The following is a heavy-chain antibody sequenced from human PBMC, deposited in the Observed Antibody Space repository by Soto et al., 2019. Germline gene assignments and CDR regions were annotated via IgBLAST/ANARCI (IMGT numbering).Heavy chain of an antibody. CDR2: IYYSGST. CDR3: ARYLGHDYGDYNWFDP. CDR1: GGSISSGGYY. V-gene: IGHV4-31*03. J-gene: IGHJ5*02. Sequence: SETLSLTCTVSGGSISSGGYYWSWIRQHPGKGLEWIGYIYYSGSTYYNPSLKSRVTISVDTSKNQFSLKLSSVTAADTAVYYCARYLGHDYGDYNWFDPWGQGTLVTVSS. D-gene: IGHD4-17*01.